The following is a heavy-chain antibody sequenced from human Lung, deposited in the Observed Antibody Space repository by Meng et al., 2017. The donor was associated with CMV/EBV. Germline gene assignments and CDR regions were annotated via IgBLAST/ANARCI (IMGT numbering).Heavy chain of an antibody. D-gene: IGHD3/OR15-3a*01. CDR1: GGSFSGYY. CDR3: ARGNRGLDEVVRGGYYYYGLEV. J-gene: IGHJ6*02. Sequence: SXTXSLXCAVYGGSFSGYYWTWFRQPPGKGLEWIGEINHSGITNYNPSLKSPVTISVDTSKNQFSLKVSSVTAADTAVYYCARGNRGLDEVVRGGYYYYGLEVWXQGTXVNVSS. V-gene: IGHV4-34*01. CDR2: INHSGIT.